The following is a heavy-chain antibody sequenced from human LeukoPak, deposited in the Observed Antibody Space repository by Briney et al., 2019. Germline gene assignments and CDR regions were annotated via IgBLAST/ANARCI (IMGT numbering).Heavy chain of an antibody. CDR1: GFTFSNAW. CDR3: TTNDAFDI. CDR2: IKRTPDGGPT. V-gene: IGHV3-15*01. J-gene: IGHJ3*02. Sequence: GGSLRLSCAASGFTFSNAWMNWVRQAPGKGLEWVGRIKRTPDGGPTDYSAPVKGRFTISRDDSKNTLYLQMNSLKTEDTAVYYCTTNDAFDIWGQGTMVIVSS.